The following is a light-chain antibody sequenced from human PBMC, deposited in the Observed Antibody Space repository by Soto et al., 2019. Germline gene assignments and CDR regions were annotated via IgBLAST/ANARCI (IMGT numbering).Light chain of an antibody. CDR2: DVS. CDR1: ERVAKW. V-gene: IGKV1-5*01. CDR3: QQYKIRST. Sequence: DIQMTQSPSSLSASVGDTVTITCRASERVAKWLAWYHQKPGNAPKVLIYDVSKLGSGVPSRFRGSGSETEFTLSITGLQPEDSATYFCQQYKIRSTFGQGTKGE. J-gene: IGKJ1*01.